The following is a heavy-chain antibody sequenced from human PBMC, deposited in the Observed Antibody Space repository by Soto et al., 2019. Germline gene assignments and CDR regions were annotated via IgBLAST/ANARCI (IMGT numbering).Heavy chain of an antibody. D-gene: IGHD2-2*02. J-gene: IGHJ6*02. V-gene: IGHV3-23*01. Sequence: ELKLLEIGGDLVQPGGSLRLSCAASDFTFSTYAMSWVRQAPGRGPQWVATISDSGDIAYYVDSVKGRFTISRDNAKTSLYLQMNSLRVEDTAVYYCARVDCSPSNCYNLYYGRDVWGQGTTVTVSS. CDR2: ISDSGDIA. CDR3: ARVDCSPSNCYNLYYGRDV. CDR1: DFTFSTYA.